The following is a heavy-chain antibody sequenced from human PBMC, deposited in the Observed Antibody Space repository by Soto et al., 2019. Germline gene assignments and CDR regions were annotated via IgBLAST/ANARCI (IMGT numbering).Heavy chain of an antibody. CDR1: GFTFGDYA. D-gene: IGHD2-15*01. J-gene: IGHJ6*03. Sequence: GSLRLSCTASGFTFGDYAMSWFRQAPGKGLEWVGFIRSKAYGGTTEYAASVKGRFTISRDDSKSIAYLQMNSLKTEDTAVYYCTAYCSGGSCYLYYYYMDVWGKGTTVTVSS. CDR2: IRSKAYGGTT. CDR3: TAYCSGGSCYLYYYYMDV. V-gene: IGHV3-49*03.